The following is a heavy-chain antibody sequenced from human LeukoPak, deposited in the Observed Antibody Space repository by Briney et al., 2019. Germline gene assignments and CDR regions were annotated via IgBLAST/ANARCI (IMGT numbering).Heavy chain of an antibody. D-gene: IGHD3-10*01. CDR1: GYTFSNYG. CDR3: VRDSWMLALRGVAAFDP. J-gene: IGHJ5*02. V-gene: IGHV1-18*01. CDR2: ISTHNGNT. Sequence: ASVKVSCKASGYTFSNYGINWVRQAPGQGLEWMGWISTHNGNTNYAQNLQGRVTMTTDTSTSTAYMDLRSLRSDDSAVYYCVRDSWMLALRGVAAFDPWGQGTLVTVSS.